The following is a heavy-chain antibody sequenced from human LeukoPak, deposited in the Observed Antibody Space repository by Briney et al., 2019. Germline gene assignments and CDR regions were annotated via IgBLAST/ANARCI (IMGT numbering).Heavy chain of an antibody. J-gene: IGHJ4*02. Sequence: GGSLRLSCAASGFTFSSYGMHWVRQAPCKGLEWVAFIRYDGSNKYYADSVKGRFTISRDNSKNTLYLQMNSLRAEDTAVYYCAKGPNDSLDYWGQGTLVTVSS. CDR1: GFTFSSYG. D-gene: IGHD3-16*01. CDR2: IRYDGSNK. V-gene: IGHV3-30*02. CDR3: AKGPNDSLDY.